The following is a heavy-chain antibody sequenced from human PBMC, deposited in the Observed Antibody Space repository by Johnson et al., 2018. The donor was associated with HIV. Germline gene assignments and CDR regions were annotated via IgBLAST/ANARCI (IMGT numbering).Heavy chain of an antibody. CDR3: ARDALANWEEVDAFDI. D-gene: IGHD7-27*01. CDR1: GFTVSSNY. CDR2: IYSGGTT. J-gene: IGHJ3*02. Sequence: VQLVESGGDLVQPGGSLRLSCAASGFTVSSNYMSWVRQAPGEGLEWVSIIYSGGTTYYAESVKGRFVISRDNSKNTLYLQMNSLRAEDTAVYYCARDALANWEEVDAFDIWGQGTMVTVSS. V-gene: IGHV3-66*01.